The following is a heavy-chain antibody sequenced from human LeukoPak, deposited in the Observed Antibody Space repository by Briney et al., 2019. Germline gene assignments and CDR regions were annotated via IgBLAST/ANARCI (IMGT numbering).Heavy chain of an antibody. CDR2: ISYDGSNK. D-gene: IGHD6-19*01. Sequence: GGSLRLSCAASGFTFSSYGMHWVRQAPGKGLEWVAVISYDGSNKYYADSVKGRFTISRDNAKNSLYLQMNSLRAEDTAVYYCARVVGGWYHWGQGTLVTVSS. J-gene: IGHJ5*02. CDR1: GFTFSSYG. CDR3: ARVVGGWYH. V-gene: IGHV3-30*03.